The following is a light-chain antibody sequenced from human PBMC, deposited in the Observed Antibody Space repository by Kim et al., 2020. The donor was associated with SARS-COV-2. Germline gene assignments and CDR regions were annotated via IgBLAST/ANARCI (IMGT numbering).Light chain of an antibody. CDR2: GVS. CDR1: QSVSSSS. Sequence: YPGERATLSCRTSQSVSSSSLAWYQQKPGQAPRLLSYGVSSRATGVPDRFSGSGSGTDFSLTISRLEPEDFAVYYCQQYGTSPRTFGQGTKVEIK. V-gene: IGKV3-20*01. J-gene: IGKJ1*01. CDR3: QQYGTSPRT.